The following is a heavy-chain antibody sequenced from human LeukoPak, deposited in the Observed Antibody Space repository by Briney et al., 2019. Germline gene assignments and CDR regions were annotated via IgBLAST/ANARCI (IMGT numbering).Heavy chain of an antibody. CDR3: ARGLYYGYNY. Sequence: SETLSLTCAVYGGSFSGYYWSWIRQPPGKGLEWIGEINHGGSTNYNPSLKSRVTISVDTSKNQFSLKLSSVTAADTAVYYCARGLYYGYNYWGQGTLVTVSS. CDR2: INHGGST. CDR1: GGSFSGYY. J-gene: IGHJ4*02. D-gene: IGHD5-24*01. V-gene: IGHV4-34*01.